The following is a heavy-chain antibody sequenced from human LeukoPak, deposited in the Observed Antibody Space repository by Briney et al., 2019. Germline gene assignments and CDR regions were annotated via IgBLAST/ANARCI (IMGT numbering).Heavy chain of an antibody. CDR3: GRHAYGGSPPVY. J-gene: IGHJ4*02. V-gene: IGHV3-53*01. CDR1: GFTVRDSY. CDR2: IYVSGTT. Sequence: GGSLRLSCAASGFTVRDSYMSWVRQAPGKRLEWVSFIYVSGTTFYAASVKGRFTISRDISKNTVYIQMNSLRAEDTALYYCGRHAYGGSPPVYWGQGTLVTVSS. D-gene: IGHD4-23*01.